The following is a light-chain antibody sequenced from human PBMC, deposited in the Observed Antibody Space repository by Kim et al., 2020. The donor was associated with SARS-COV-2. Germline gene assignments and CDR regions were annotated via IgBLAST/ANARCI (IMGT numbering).Light chain of an antibody. V-gene: IGLV6-57*01. CDR1: SGSIASNY. CDR3: QSYDSSNQV. CDR2: EDN. Sequence: GKAVTNSRTRSSGSIASNYVQWYQQRPGSSPTTVIYEDNQRPSGVPDRFSGSIDSSSNSASLTISGLKTEDEADYYCQSYDSSNQVFGGGTQLTVL. J-gene: IGLJ3*02.